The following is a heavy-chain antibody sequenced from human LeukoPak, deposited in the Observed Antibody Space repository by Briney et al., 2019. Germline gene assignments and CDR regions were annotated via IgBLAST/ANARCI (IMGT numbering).Heavy chain of an antibody. CDR3: VLDLFSSFAFDI. D-gene: IGHD3/OR15-3a*01. V-gene: IGHV3-74*01. CDR1: GFTFDDYD. CDR2: INSDGSST. J-gene: IGHJ3*02. Sequence: GGSLRLSCAASGFTFDDYDMSWVRQAPGKGLLWVSRINSDGSSTYYADSVKGRFTTSRDNAKNALHLQMNSLTAEDTAVYYCVLDLFSSFAFDIWGQGTMVTVSS.